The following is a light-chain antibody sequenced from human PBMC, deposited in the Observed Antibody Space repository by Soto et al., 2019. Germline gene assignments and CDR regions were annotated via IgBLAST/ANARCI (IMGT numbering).Light chain of an antibody. V-gene: IGKV3-15*01. J-gene: IGKJ4*01. CDR2: GAS. CDR1: QSVSNN. CDR3: LQYNNWPLT. Sequence: EIVMTQSPVTLSVSPGERATLSCRASQSVSNNLAWYQQRPGQAPRLLIYGASTGATGIPARFSGSGSGTEFTLTISSLQSEDVAVYYCLQYNNWPLTFGGGTKVEIK.